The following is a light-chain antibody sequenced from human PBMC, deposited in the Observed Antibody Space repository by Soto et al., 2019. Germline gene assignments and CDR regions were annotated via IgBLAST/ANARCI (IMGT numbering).Light chain of an antibody. CDR3: HQRKSWPRT. V-gene: IGKV3D-20*02. CDR1: QSVSNNY. J-gene: IGKJ1*01. Sequence: ESVLTQTQNTLSFFSSETSTLSCRASQSVSNNYLAWYQQKPGQAPRLLIYGASSRATGIPDRFSGSGSGTDFTLTISDVQPEDFAVYYCHQRKSWPRTFGQGTKVDIK. CDR2: GAS.